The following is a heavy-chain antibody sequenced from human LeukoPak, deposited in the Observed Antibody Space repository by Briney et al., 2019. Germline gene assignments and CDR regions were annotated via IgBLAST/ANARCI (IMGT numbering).Heavy chain of an antibody. CDR1: ERTIRNYA. V-gene: IGHV1-69*05. CDR2: IIPIFCTA. J-gene: IGHJ4*02. D-gene: IGHD3-10*01. Sequence: SVGLTCLPCERTIRNYAISWECRSPGPGHEWMGGIIPIFCTANYAQKFQGRVTITTDESTSTAYMELSSLRSEDTAVYYCARGLTMGSRFDYWGQGTLVTVSS. CDR3: ARGLTMGSRFDY.